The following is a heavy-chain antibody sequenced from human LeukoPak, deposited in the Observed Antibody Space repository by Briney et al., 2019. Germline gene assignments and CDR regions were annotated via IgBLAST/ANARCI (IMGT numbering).Heavy chain of an antibody. CDR2: IYSGGST. CDR3: ARDVRVISGYSPSYFDY. D-gene: IGHD5-18*01. V-gene: IGHV3-53*01. Sequence: GGSLTLSCAASGFTVSSNYMSWVRQAPGKGLEWVSVIYSGGSTYYAGSVKGRFTISRDNSKNTLYLQMNSLRAEDTAVYYCARDVRVISGYSPSYFDYWGQGTLVTVSS. CDR1: GFTVSSNY. J-gene: IGHJ4*02.